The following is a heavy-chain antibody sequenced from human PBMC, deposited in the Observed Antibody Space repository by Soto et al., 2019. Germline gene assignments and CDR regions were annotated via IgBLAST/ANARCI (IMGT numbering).Heavy chain of an antibody. CDR2: ISSSSSYT. J-gene: IGHJ4*02. Sequence: PGGSLRLSCAASGFTFSDYYMSWIRQAPGKGLEWVSYISSSSSYTNYADSVKGRFTISRDNAKNSLYLQMNSLRAEDTAVYYCARYSFDCSSTSCYDYWGQGTLVTVSS. D-gene: IGHD2-2*01. CDR3: ARYSFDCSSTSCYDY. V-gene: IGHV3-11*03. CDR1: GFTFSDYY.